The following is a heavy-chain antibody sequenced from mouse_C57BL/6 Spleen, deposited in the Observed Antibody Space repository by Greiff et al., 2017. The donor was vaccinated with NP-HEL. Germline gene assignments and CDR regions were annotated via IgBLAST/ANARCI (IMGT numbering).Heavy chain of an antibody. J-gene: IGHJ2*01. CDR3: ARGVLRRVYFDY. D-gene: IGHD1-1*01. Sequence: VQLQQPGAELVKPGASVKLSCQASGYTFTSYWLHWVKPRPGQGLEWIGMIHPHSGSTNYNEKFKSKATLTVDKSSSTTYMQLSSLTSEDYAVCYCARGVLRRVYFDYWGKGTTVTVSS. V-gene: IGHV1-64*01. CDR1: GYTFTSYW. CDR2: IHPHSGST.